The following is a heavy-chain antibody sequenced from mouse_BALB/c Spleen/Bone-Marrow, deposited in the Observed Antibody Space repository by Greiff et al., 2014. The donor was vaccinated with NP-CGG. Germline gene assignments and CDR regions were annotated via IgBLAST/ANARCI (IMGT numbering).Heavy chain of an antibody. CDR2: IWADGST. CDR1: GFSLTNYG. V-gene: IGHV2-9*02. D-gene: IGHD1-2*01. Sequence: VNLVESGPGLVAPSQSLSITCTVSGFSLTNYGVHWVRQPPGKGLEWLGVIWADGSTNYYSALMSRLSISKDNSKSQVFFKMNSLQTDDTAMYYCARITTATGAMDYWGQGTSVTVSS. CDR3: ARITTATGAMDY. J-gene: IGHJ4*01.